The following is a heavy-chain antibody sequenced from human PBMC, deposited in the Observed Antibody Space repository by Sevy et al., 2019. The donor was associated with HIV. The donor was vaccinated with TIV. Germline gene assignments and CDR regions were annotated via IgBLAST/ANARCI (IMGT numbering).Heavy chain of an antibody. CDR1: GFTFSSYA. D-gene: IGHD2-15*01. CDR3: ANLVVAATGDFDY. Sequence: GGSLRLSCAASGFTFSSYAMSWVRQAPGKGLEWVSAISGSGGSTYYADSVKDRFTISRDNSKNTLYLQMNSLRAEDTAVYYWANLVVAATGDFDYWGQGTLVTVSS. CDR2: ISGSGGST. V-gene: IGHV3-23*01. J-gene: IGHJ4*02.